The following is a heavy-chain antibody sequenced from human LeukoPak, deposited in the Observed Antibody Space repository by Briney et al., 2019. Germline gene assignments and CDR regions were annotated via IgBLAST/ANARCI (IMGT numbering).Heavy chain of an antibody. CDR3: AELGITVIGGV. CDR1: GFTFSSYE. V-gene: IGHV3-48*03. Sequence: GGSLRLSCAASGFTFSSYEMNWVRQAPGKGLEWVSYISSSGSTIYYADSVKGRFTISRDNAKNSLYLQMNSLRAEDTAVYYCAELGITVIGGVWGKGTTVTISS. D-gene: IGHD3-10*02. CDR2: ISSSGSTI. J-gene: IGHJ6*04.